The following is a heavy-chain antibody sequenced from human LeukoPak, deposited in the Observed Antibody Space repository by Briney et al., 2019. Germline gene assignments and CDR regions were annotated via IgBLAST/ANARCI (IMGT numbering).Heavy chain of an antibody. Sequence: PGGSLRLSCAASGFTVSSNYMSWVRQAPGRGLEWVSVIYSGGSTYYADSVKGRFTISRDNSKNTLFLQMNSLRAGDTAVYYCARGTVTRVDYRGQGTLVTVCS. CDR1: GFTVSSNY. CDR3: ARGTVTRVDY. D-gene: IGHD3-10*01. V-gene: IGHV3-66*01. CDR2: IYSGGST. J-gene: IGHJ4*02.